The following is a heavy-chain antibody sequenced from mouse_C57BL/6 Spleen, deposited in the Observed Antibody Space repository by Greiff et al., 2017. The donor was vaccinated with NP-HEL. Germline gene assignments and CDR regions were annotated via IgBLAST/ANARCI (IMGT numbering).Heavy chain of an antibody. J-gene: IGHJ4*01. D-gene: IGHD3-1*01. Sequence: EVQLQQSGPELVKPGASVKISCKASGYSFTGYYMNWVKQSPEKSLEWIGEINPSTGGTTYNQKFKAKATLTVDKSSSTAYMQLKSLTSEDSAVYYCARSGRNPDYYAMDYWGQGTSVTVSS. V-gene: IGHV1-42*01. CDR3: ARSGRNPDYYAMDY. CDR2: INPSTGGT. CDR1: GYSFTGYY.